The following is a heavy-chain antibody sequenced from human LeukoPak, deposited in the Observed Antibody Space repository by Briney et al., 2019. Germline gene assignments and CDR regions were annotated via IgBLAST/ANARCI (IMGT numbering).Heavy chain of an antibody. Sequence: GESLKISCKGSGYSFINYRISWVRQMTGKGLEWMGRIDPSDSYTNYSPSFQGHVTLSADKSISTAYLQWTNLKASDTAMYYCALLFTSGYLADYWGQGTLVTVSS. CDR2: IDPSDSYT. D-gene: IGHD3-22*01. J-gene: IGHJ4*02. CDR3: ALLFTSGYLADY. CDR1: GYSFINYR. V-gene: IGHV5-10-1*01.